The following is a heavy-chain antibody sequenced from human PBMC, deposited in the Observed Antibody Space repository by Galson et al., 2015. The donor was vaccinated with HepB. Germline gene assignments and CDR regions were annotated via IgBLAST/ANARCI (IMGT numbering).Heavy chain of an antibody. Sequence: ETLSLTCTVSGGSISSGGYYWSWIRQPPGKGLEWIGYIYYSGSTNYNPSLKSRVTISVDTSKNQFSLKLSSVTAADTAVYYCARRRYCSSTSCYLYWFDPWGQGTLVTVSS. D-gene: IGHD2-2*01. V-gene: IGHV4-61*08. J-gene: IGHJ5*02. CDR2: IYYSGST. CDR1: GGSISSGGYY. CDR3: ARRRYCSSTSCYLYWFDP.